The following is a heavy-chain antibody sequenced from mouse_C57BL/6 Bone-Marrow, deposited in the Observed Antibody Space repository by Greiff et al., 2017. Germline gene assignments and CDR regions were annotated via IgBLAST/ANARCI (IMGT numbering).Heavy chain of an antibody. Sequence: VQLKQSGAELVRPGASVKLSCTASGFNIKDDYIHWVKQRPEQGLEWIGWIDPEIGDTEYASKFQGKATLTVDQSSSTAYMQLNSLTSEDSAVYYCARGYDYDYAMDYWGQGTSVTVSS. V-gene: IGHV14-4*01. CDR2: IDPEIGDT. J-gene: IGHJ4*01. D-gene: IGHD2-4*01. CDR1: GFNIKDDY. CDR3: ARGYDYDYAMDY.